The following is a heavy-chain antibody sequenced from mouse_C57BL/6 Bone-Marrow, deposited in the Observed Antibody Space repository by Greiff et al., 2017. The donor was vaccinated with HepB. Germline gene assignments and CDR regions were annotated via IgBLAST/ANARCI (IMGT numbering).Heavy chain of an antibody. J-gene: IGHJ1*03. CDR1: GYSFTGYY. V-gene: IGHV1-42*01. Sequence: EVQLQQSGPELVKPGASVKISCKASGYSFTGYYMNWVKQSPEKSLEWIGEINPSTGGTTYNQKFKAKATLTVDKSSSTAYMQLKSLTSEDSAVYYCARSHYYYGSSYGYFDVWGTGTTVTVSS. CDR2: INPSTGGT. D-gene: IGHD1-1*01. CDR3: ARSHYYYGSSYGYFDV.